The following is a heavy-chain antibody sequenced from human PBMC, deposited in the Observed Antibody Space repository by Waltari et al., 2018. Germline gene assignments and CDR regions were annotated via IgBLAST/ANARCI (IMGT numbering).Heavy chain of an antibody. CDR1: GFTFRSYA. V-gene: IGHV3-30-3*01. J-gene: IGHJ6*03. D-gene: IGHD1-1*01. Sequence: QVQLVESGGGVVQPGRSLRLSCAASGFTFRSYAMHWVRQAPGKGLEWVAVISYDGSNKYYADSVKGRFTISRDNSKNTLYLQMNSLRAEDTAVYYCARGPRTGNYYYYMDVWGKGTTVTISS. CDR2: ISYDGSNK. CDR3: ARGPRTGNYYYYMDV.